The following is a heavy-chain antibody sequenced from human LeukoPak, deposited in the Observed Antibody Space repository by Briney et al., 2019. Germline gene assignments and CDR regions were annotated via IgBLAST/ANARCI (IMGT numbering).Heavy chain of an antibody. CDR1: GYTFTSYG. J-gene: IGHJ4*02. CDR3: ARVRQLRFLEWLRPNFDY. V-gene: IGHV1-18*01. CDR2: ISAYNGNT. D-gene: IGHD3-3*01. Sequence: ASVKVSCKASGYTFTSYGISWVRQAPGQGLEWMGWISAYNGNTNYAQKLQGRVTMTTDTSTSTAYMELRSLRSDDTAVYYCARVRQLRFLEWLRPNFDYWGQGTLVTVSS.